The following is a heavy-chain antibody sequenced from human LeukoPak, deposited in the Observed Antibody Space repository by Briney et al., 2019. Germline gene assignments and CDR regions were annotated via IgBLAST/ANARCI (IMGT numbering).Heavy chain of an antibody. CDR2: IYYSGST. CDR3: ARRFNGGGLGDAFDI. V-gene: IGHV4-59*12. Sequence: SETLSLTCTVSGGSISSYYWSWIRQPPGKGLEWIGSIYYSGSTYYNPSLKSRVTISVDTSKNQFSLKLSSVTAADTAVYYCARRFNGGGLGDAFDIWGQGTMVTVSS. CDR1: GGSISSYY. J-gene: IGHJ3*02. D-gene: IGHD2-15*01.